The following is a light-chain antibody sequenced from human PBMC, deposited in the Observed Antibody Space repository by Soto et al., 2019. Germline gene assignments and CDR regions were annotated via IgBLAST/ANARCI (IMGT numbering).Light chain of an antibody. Sequence: EIVLTQSPGTLSLSPGERATLSCRASQSVGSNKLAWYQQKRGQAPRFLMYDASTRATGIPDRFSGSGSGTDFTLTISRLEPEDCAVYYCQQYGSTPLTFGGGTKVEIK. CDR2: DAS. CDR3: QQYGSTPLT. CDR1: QSVGSNK. V-gene: IGKV3-20*01. J-gene: IGKJ4*01.